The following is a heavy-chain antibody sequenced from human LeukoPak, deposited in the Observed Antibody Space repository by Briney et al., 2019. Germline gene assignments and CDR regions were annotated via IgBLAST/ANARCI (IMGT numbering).Heavy chain of an antibody. CDR3: ARAGITILPFDY. Sequence: ASVKVSCKASGYTLTDYYMHWVRQAPGQGLEWMGWISAYNGNTNYAQKLQGRVTMTTDTSTSTAYMELRSLRSDDTAVYYCARAGITILPFDYWGQGTLVTVSS. D-gene: IGHD3-9*01. J-gene: IGHJ4*02. CDR2: ISAYNGNT. CDR1: GYTLTDYY. V-gene: IGHV1-18*04.